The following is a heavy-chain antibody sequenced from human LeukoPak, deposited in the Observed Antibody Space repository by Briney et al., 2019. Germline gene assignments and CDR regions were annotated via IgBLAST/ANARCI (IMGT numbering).Heavy chain of an antibody. D-gene: IGHD3-3*01. CDR2: IRSKANSYAT. CDR3: TRPTFVFGVVPDYYYYMDV. V-gene: IGHV3-73*01. CDR1: GFTFSGSA. J-gene: IGHJ6*03. Sequence: GGSLKLSCAASGFTFSGSAMHWVRQASGKGLEWVGRIRSKANSYATAYAASVKRRFTISRDDSKNTAYLQMNSLKTEDTAVYYCTRPTFVFGVVPDYYYYMDVWGKGTTVTVSS.